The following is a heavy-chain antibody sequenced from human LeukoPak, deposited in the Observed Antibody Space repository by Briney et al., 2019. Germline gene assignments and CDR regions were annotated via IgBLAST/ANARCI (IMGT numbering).Heavy chain of an antibody. D-gene: IGHD3-22*01. V-gene: IGHV1-3*01. CDR3: ARVPLYDRNDYYYPH. CDR2: INAGNGNT. Sequence: ASVNVSCTASGYTFTDYGMHWVRQAPGQRLEWMAWINAGNGNTKYSQKFQGRVTITRDTSASTAYMELSSLRSEDTAVYYCARVPLYDRNDYYYPHWGQGTVVTVSS. CDR1: GYTFTDYG. J-gene: IGHJ1*01.